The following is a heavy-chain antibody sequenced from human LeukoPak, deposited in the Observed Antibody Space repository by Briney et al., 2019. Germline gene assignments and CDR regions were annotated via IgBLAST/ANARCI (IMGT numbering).Heavy chain of an antibody. D-gene: IGHD2-21*01. CDR2: IKHDGSDA. CDR3: VKGGWVHILDH. Sequence: GGSLRLSCAASGFPFSSYWMTWVRQPPGKGLEWVANIKHDGSDAYYADSVSGRLTVSRDNAKNSLYLQMNSLGAEDTAVYYCVKGGWVHILDHWGQGALVTVSP. J-gene: IGHJ4*02. CDR1: GFPFSSYW. V-gene: IGHV3-7*01.